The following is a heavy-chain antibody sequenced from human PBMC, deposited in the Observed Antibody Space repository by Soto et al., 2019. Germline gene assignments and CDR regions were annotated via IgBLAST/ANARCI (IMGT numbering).Heavy chain of an antibody. Sequence: GGSLRLSCAASGFTFSSYSMNWVRQAPGKGLEWVSSISSSSSYIYYADSVKGRFTISRDNAKNSLYLQMNSLRAEDTAVYYCARDGYDFWSGYYHQEVWFDPWGQGTLVTVSS. CDR2: ISSSSSYI. V-gene: IGHV3-21*01. CDR1: GFTFSSYS. CDR3: ARDGYDFWSGYYHQEVWFDP. J-gene: IGHJ5*02. D-gene: IGHD3-3*01.